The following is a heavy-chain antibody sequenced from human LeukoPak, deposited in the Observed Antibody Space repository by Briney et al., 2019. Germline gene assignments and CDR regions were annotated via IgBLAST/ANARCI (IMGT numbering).Heavy chain of an antibody. CDR2: IYYSGST. D-gene: IGHD2-2*01. CDR3: ARDQGGSSTNYYMDV. Sequence: PSETLSLTCTVSGGSMSNYYWSWIRQPPGKGLEWIGYIYYSGSTNYNPSLKSRVTISVDTSKNQFSLKLSSVTAADTAVYYCARDQGGSSTNYYMDVWGKGTTATVSS. V-gene: IGHV4-59*01. J-gene: IGHJ6*03. CDR1: GGSMSNYY.